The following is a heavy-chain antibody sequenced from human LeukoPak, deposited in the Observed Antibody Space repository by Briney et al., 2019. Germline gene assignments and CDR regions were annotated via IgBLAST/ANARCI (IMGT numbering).Heavy chain of an antibody. CDR1: GGSFSGYY. J-gene: IGHJ4*02. D-gene: IGHD5-18*01. CDR2: INHSGST. V-gene: IGHV4-34*01. CDR3: ARVRGYSRTKSLDY. Sequence: SETLSLTCAVYGGSFSGYYWNWIRQPPGKGLEWIGEINHSGSTNYNPSLKSRVTISVDTSKNQFSLKLSSVTAADTAVYYCARVRGYSRTKSLDYWGQGTLVTVSS.